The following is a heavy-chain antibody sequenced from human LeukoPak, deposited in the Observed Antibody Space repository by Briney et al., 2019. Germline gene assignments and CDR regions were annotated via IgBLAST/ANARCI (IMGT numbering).Heavy chain of an antibody. J-gene: IGHJ4*02. Sequence: ASVKVSCKASGYTFTSYYMHWVRQAPGQGLEWMGIINPSGGSTSYAQKFQGRVTMTRDTSTSTVYMELSSLRSEDTAVYYCARARDYYDSSGYYYFDYWGQGTLVTVSS. CDR3: ARARDYYDSSGYYYFDY. D-gene: IGHD3-22*01. CDR2: INPSGGST. CDR1: GYTFTSYY. V-gene: IGHV1-46*01.